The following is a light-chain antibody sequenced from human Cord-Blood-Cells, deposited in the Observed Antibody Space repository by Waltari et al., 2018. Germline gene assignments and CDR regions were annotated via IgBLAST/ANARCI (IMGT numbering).Light chain of an antibody. J-gene: IGKJ3*01. CDR2: AAS. CDR1: QSISSY. V-gene: IGKV1-39*01. CDR3: QQSYSTPFT. Sequence: DIQMTQSPSSLSASVGDRFTITCRASQSISSYLNWYHQKPGKAPKLLIYAASSLQSGVPSRFSGSGSGTDFTLTISSLQPEDFATYYCQQSYSTPFTFGPGTKVDIK.